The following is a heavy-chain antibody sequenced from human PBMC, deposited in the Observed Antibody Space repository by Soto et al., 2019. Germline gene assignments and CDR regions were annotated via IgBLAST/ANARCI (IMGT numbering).Heavy chain of an antibody. V-gene: IGHV1-46*01. D-gene: IGHD2-21*01. CDR3: SRADSDVVILPDVRPLFDL. CDR1: GYDFFKYN. Sequence: QVQLVQSGAEVKKPGASVKVSCKTSGYDFFKYNMHWVRQAPGQGLEWMGVINPNGGYTRHAQKFQGRVIMTRDTSSKIVYMELSVLTSEDTAMYYCSRADSDVVILPDVRPLFDLWGQGALVTVSS. J-gene: IGHJ4*02. CDR2: INPNGGYT.